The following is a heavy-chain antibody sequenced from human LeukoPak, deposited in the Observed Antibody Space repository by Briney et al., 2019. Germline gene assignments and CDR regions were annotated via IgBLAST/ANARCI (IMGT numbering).Heavy chain of an antibody. CDR3: VRVRVYEPYGMDV. CDR2: IYSGGST. D-gene: IGHD5/OR15-5a*01. CDR1: GFTVSTNY. Sequence: PGGSLRLSCAASGFTVSTNYMNWVRQAPGKGLEWVSIIYSGGSTYYADSVKGRFTISRDNSKNTVYLQMNSLRAEDTAVYYCVRVRVYEPYGMDVWGQGTKVTVSS. J-gene: IGHJ6*02. V-gene: IGHV3-53*01.